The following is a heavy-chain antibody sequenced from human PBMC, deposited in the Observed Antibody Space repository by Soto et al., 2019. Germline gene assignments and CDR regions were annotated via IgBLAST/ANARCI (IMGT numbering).Heavy chain of an antibody. CDR3: ASRLAADDAFDI. Sequence: GESLKISCKGSGYSFTNYWISWVRQLPVKGLESMGRIDPSDSYTNYSPSFQGHVTISADKSISTAYLQWSSLKASDTALYYCASRLAADDAFDIWGQGSMVTVSS. CDR2: IDPSDSYT. V-gene: IGHV5-10-1*01. J-gene: IGHJ3*02. CDR1: GYSFTNYW. D-gene: IGHD6-25*01.